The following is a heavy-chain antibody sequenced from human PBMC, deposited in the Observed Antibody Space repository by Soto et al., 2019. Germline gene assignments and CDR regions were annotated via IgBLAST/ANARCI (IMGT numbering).Heavy chain of an antibody. CDR1: GYTFTSYY. Sequence: ASVKVSCKASGYTFTSYYMHWVRQAPGQGLEWMGIINPSGGSTSYAQKFQGRVTMTRDTSTSTVYMELSSLRSEDTAVYYCARSLEGAPLGYYYYYYGMDVWGQGTTVTVSS. CDR3: ARSLEGAPLGYYYYYYGMDV. CDR2: INPSGGST. J-gene: IGHJ6*02. D-gene: IGHD3-16*01. V-gene: IGHV1-46*01.